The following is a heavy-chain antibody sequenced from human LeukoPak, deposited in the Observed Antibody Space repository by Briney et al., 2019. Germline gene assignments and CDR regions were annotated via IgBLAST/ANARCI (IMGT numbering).Heavy chain of an antibody. V-gene: IGHV3-30*02. CDR1: GFTFSSYG. D-gene: IGHD2-8*01. CDR2: IQYDGSNE. J-gene: IGHJ6*03. Sequence: GGSLRLSCAASGFTFSSYGMHWVRQAPGKGLEWVAYIQYDGSNEQYADSVKGRFSISRDCSKNILYLQLNSLRAEDTAVYYCAKDRCSNGIGCYYYYMDVWGKGTTVTISS. CDR3: AKDRCSNGIGCYYYYMDV.